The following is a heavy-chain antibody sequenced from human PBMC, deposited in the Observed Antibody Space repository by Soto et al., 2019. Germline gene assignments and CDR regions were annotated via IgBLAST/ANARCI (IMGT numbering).Heavy chain of an antibody. Sequence: TLALTCTGSGGSTSSGGYYWSWIRHHPGKGLEWIGYIFYSGSTYYNPSLQSRVTISIETSQNQISLELSSVTPADTAVYYCARGPGSSLGGYYYYGMDVWGQGTTVTVSS. V-gene: IGHV4-31*03. D-gene: IGHD6-6*01. J-gene: IGHJ6*02. CDR2: IFYSGST. CDR1: GGSTSSGGYY. CDR3: ARGPGSSLGGYYYYGMDV.